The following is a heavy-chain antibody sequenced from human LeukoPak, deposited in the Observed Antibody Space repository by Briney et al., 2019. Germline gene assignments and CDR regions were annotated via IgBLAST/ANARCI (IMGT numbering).Heavy chain of an antibody. Sequence: SETLSLTCTVSVGSISSYHWSWFRQPPGKGLEWIGYIYYSGSTNYNPSLKSRVTISVDTSKNQFSLKLSSVTAADTAVYYCARQVGFDWNDGDAFDIWGQGTMVTVSS. CDR1: VGSISSYH. CDR2: IYYSGST. V-gene: IGHV4-59*08. D-gene: IGHD1-1*01. J-gene: IGHJ3*02. CDR3: ARQVGFDWNDGDAFDI.